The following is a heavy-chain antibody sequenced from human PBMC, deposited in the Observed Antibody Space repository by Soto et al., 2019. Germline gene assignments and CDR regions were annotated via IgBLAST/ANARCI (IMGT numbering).Heavy chain of an antibody. CDR1: GGSVRTGSYH. V-gene: IGHV4-61*01. CDR3: ARIGWGGDS. D-gene: IGHD7-27*01. Sequence: SETLSLTCSVSGGSVRTGSYHWSWIRQPPGKGLEWFGFIPNNGSPDYNPSLKSRVVVSIDRSKNQFSLKVNSVTAADTAVYFCARIGWGGDSWGPGTLVTVSS. CDR2: IPNNGSP. J-gene: IGHJ4*02.